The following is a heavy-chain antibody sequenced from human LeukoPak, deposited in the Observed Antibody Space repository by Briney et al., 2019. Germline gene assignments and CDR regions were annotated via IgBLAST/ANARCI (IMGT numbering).Heavy chain of an antibody. Sequence: GGSLRLSCVASGFTFSNYAMSWVRQAPGKGLEWVSTFTGSRGGGTYYADSVKGRFTISRDNSKNTLYLQMNSLRAEDTAVYYCARDIRESDSSGYYPDDAFDVWGQGTMVTVSS. V-gene: IGHV3-23*01. J-gene: IGHJ3*01. CDR2: FTGSRGGGT. CDR1: GFTFSNYA. CDR3: ARDIRESDSSGYYPDDAFDV. D-gene: IGHD3-22*01.